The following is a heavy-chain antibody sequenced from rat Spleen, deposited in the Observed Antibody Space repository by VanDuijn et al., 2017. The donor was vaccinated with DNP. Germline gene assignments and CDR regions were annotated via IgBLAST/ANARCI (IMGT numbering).Heavy chain of an antibody. J-gene: IGHJ2*01. D-gene: IGHD1-9*01. CDR3: TRRGHTTGLNWFVY. CDR1: GFTFSDYN. CDR2: ISYDGTVI. Sequence: EVQLMESGGGLVQPGRSLKLSCAASGFTFSDYNMAWVRQAPKKGLEWVATISYDGTVIYYRDSVRGRFTISRDNAKSTLYLQMDSPRSEDTATYYCTRRGHTTGLNWFVYWGQGVMVTVSS. V-gene: IGHV5-7*01.